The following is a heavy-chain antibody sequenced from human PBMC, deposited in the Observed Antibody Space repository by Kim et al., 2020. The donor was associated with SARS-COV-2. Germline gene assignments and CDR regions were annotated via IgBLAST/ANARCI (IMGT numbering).Heavy chain of an antibody. Sequence: SETLSLTCTVSGGSISSSSYYWGWIRQPPGKGLEWIGSIYYSGSTYYNPSLKSRVTISVDTSKNQFSLKLSSVTAADTAVYYCARHRGYCSSTSCYTLAFDIWGQGTMVTVSS. V-gene: IGHV4-39*01. D-gene: IGHD2-2*02. CDR1: GGSISSSSYY. CDR3: ARHRGYCSSTSCYTLAFDI. J-gene: IGHJ3*02. CDR2: IYYSGST.